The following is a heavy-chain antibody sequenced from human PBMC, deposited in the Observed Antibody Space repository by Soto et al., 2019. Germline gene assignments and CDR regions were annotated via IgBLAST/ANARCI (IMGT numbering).Heavy chain of an antibody. D-gene: IGHD3-9*01. CDR2: ISAYNGNT. V-gene: IGHV1-18*01. CDR3: ARGPLTGRYFGWLLSPNSFDY. Sequence: ASVKVSCKASGYTLTSYGISWVRQAPGQGLEWMGWISAYNGNTNYAQKLQGRVTMTTDTSTSTAYMELRSLRSDDTAVYYCARGPLTGRYFGWLLSPNSFDYWGQGTLVTVSS. J-gene: IGHJ4*02. CDR1: GYTLTSYG.